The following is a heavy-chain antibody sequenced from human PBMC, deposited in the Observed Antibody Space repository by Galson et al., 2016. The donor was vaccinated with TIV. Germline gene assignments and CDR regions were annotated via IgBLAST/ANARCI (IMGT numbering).Heavy chain of an antibody. D-gene: IGHD4-11*01. CDR2: ISRNSDYI. CDR3: VRGGRNAVTTLWSFDL. V-gene: IGHV3-21*01. Sequence: SLRLSCAASGFTFNRYSMNWVRQAPGKGLEWVSSISRNSDYIYSGDSVEGRFSISRDNAKDSLFLQVNSLSAEDTAVYYCVRGGRNAVTTLWSFDLWGRGTLVTVSS. J-gene: IGHJ2*01. CDR1: GFTFNRYS.